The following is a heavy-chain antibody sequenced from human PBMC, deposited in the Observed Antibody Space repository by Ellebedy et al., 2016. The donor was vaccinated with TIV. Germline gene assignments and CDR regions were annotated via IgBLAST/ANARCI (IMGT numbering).Heavy chain of an antibody. V-gene: IGHV3-66*01. CDR2: IYRDKST. J-gene: IGHJ3*01. D-gene: IGHD6-13*01. CDR1: GFTVSSHC. CDR3: SRETFNDVDLDLRGIFDF. Sequence: GESLKISCAASGFTVSSHCMSWVRQAPGKELEWISVIYRDKSTYYADSLKGRFTISRDDSKNTLYLQMNSLRAEDTAVYYCSRETFNDVDLDLRGIFDFWGQGTMVTVSS.